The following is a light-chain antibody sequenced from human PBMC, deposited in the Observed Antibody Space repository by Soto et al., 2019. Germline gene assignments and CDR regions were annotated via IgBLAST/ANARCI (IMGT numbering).Light chain of an antibody. J-gene: IGKJ1*01. V-gene: IGKV1-5*01. CDR3: QQYNSYSSWT. CDR1: QSISSW. Sequence: DIQMTQSPSTLSASVGDRVTIPCRASQSISSWLAWYQQKPGTAPKLLIYDASSLESGVPSRFSGSGSGTEFTLTISSLQPDDFATYYCQQYNSYSSWTFDQGTKVEIK. CDR2: DAS.